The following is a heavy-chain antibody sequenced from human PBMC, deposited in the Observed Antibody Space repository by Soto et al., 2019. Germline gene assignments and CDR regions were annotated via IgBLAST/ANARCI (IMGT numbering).Heavy chain of an antibody. CDR3: AKRKTTGFYDSRVFGLDY. J-gene: IGHJ4*02. V-gene: IGHV3-23*01. Sequence: EVQLLESGGGLVQPGGSLRLSCVASGFTFGSYAMNWVRQAPGKGLEWVSGSSGSGGSTHYADSVKGRFTISRDNSKNTLYLQMNSLRAEDTAVYYCAKRKTTGFYDSRVFGLDYWGQGTLVTVSS. D-gene: IGHD3-22*01. CDR2: SSGSGGST. CDR1: GFTFGSYA.